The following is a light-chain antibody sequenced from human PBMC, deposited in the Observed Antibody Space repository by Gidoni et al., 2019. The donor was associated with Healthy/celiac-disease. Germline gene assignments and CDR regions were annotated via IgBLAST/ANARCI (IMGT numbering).Light chain of an antibody. V-gene: IGLV1-40*01. Sequence: QSVLTQPPSVSGAPGQRVPISCTGSSSNIGAGYDVHCYHQLPGTAPKLLIYVNSNRPSGVPDRFSGSKSGTSASLAITGLQAEDEADYYCQSYDSSLSGSVFGGGTKLTVL. CDR1: SSNIGAGYD. J-gene: IGLJ3*02. CDR2: VNS. CDR3: QSYDSSLSGSV.